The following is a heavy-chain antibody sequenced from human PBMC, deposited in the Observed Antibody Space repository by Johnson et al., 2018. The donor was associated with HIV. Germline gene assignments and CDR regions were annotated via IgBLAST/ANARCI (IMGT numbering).Heavy chain of an antibody. J-gene: IGHJ3*01. V-gene: IGHV3-30*04. CDR2: ISYDGNNK. CDR1: GFTFSNCA. Sequence: QVQLVESGGGVVQPGRSLRVSCAASGFTFSNCAMHWVRQAPGKGLEWVALISYDGNNKYYADSVKGRFTISRDNSKNTLYLQMNSLRPEDTAVYYCARGPATITTLGLLFALDVWAQGTMVTVSS. D-gene: IGHD4-11*01. CDR3: ARGPATITTLGLLFALDV.